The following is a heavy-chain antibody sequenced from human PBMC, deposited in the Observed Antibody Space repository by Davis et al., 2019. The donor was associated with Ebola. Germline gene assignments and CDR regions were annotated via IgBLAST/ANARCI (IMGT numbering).Heavy chain of an antibody. D-gene: IGHD1-26*01. V-gene: IGHV4-59*01. Sequence: MPSETLSLTCTVSGGPISSYYWSWIRQPPGKGLEWIGYIYYSGSTNYNPSLKSRVTISVDTSKNQFSLKLSSVTAADTAVYYCARYVVGATIYFDYWGQGTLVTVSS. CDR3: ARYVVGATIYFDY. CDR1: GGPISSYY. J-gene: IGHJ4*02. CDR2: IYYSGST.